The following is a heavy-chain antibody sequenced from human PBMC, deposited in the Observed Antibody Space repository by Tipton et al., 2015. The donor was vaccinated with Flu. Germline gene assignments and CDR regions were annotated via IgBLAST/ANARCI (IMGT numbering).Heavy chain of an antibody. Sequence: GLVKPSETLSLNCTVSGASINDYYWTYIRQPPGRALEWIGFISYTGYTNYNPSLKSRVTISLDTSKNQVSLKLTSVTAEDTALYFCARNLVVVAVGNAFDLWGQGTMVTVSS. CDR1: GASINDYY. CDR2: ISYTGYT. CDR3: ARNLVVVAVGNAFDL. D-gene: IGHD2-21*02. V-gene: IGHV4-59*01. J-gene: IGHJ3*01.